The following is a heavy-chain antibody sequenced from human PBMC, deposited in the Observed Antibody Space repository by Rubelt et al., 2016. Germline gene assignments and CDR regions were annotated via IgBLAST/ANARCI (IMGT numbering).Heavy chain of an antibody. D-gene: IGHD6-19*01. Sequence: GASVKVSCKASGYTFTSYGISWVRQAPGQGLEWMGWISAYNGITNYAQKLQGRVTMTTDTSTSTAYMELRSLRSDDTAVYYCARDPGSGWYFYFDYWGQGTLVTVSS. V-gene: IGHV1-18*01. CDR2: ISAYNGIT. J-gene: IGHJ4*02. CDR3: ARDPGSGWYFYFDY. CDR1: GYTFTSYG.